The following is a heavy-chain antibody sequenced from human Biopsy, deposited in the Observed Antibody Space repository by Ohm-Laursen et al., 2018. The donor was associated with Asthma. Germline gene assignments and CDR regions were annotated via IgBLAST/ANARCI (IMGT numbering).Heavy chain of an antibody. CDR2: VSSDGHNK. CDR3: ARQSGQDYGDSSGFNI. V-gene: IGHV3-30*03. CDR1: GFVFSQCG. J-gene: IGHJ3*02. D-gene: IGHD3-22*01. Sequence: SLRLSCTASGFVFSQCGMHWVRRGPGKGLEWVALVSSDGHNKYYEDSVKGRFTISRDNSRNRLYLQINRLTVEDSAVYFCARQSGQDYGDSSGFNIWGQGAKVAVSS.